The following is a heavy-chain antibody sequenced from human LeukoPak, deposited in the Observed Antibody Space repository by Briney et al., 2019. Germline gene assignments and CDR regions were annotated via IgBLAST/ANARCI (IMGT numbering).Heavy chain of an antibody. J-gene: IGHJ4*02. Sequence: PGGSLRLSCAASGFDFSSNWMHWVRHAPGQGLVWVSRIKGDGISTNGADSVKGRFTISRDIAKNTLYLQMNSLRAEDTGVYYCAKDHYWSIDYWGRGTLVTVSS. CDR1: GFDFSSNW. D-gene: IGHD3-3*01. V-gene: IGHV3-74*01. CDR3: AKDHYWSIDY. CDR2: IKGDGIST.